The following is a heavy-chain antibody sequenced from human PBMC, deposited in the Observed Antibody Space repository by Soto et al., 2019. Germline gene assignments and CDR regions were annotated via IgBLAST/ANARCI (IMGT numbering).Heavy chain of an antibody. D-gene: IGHD3-10*01. CDR1: GGSFSGYY. CDR3: ASTYGYGSGSYYNY. Sequence: QVQLQQWGAGLLKPSETLSLTCAVYGGSFSGYYWSWIRQPPGKGLEWIGEINHMGSTNYNPSLKSRVTISVDTSKNQFSLKLSSVTAADTAVYYCASTYGYGSGSYYNYWGQGTLVTVSS. V-gene: IGHV4-34*01. J-gene: IGHJ4*02. CDR2: INHMGST.